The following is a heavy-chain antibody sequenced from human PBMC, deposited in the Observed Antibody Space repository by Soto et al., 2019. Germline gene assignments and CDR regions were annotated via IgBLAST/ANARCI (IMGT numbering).Heavy chain of an antibody. CDR2: ISSSSCYI. CDR1: GFTFSSYS. CDR3: AREPVGAFDY. V-gene: IGHV3-21*01. D-gene: IGHD1-26*01. J-gene: IGHJ4*02. Sequence: GGSLRLSCAPSGFTFSSYSMNWVRQAPGKGLEWVSSISSSSCYIYYADSVKGRFTISRDNAKNPLYLQMNSLRAEDTAVYYCAREPVGAFDYWGQGTLVTVSS.